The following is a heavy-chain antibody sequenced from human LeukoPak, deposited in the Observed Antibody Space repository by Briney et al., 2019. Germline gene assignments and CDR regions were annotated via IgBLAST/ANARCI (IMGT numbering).Heavy chain of an antibody. D-gene: IGHD7-27*01. CDR1: GYSISNGYY. J-gene: IGHJ4*02. CDR3: ASRKLGNDY. CDR2: IYYTGST. Sequence: PSETLSLTCSVSGYSISNGYYWSWIRQSPGKGLEWIGYIYYTGSTSYNPSLRSRVTMSADTSKNQFSLRLSSVTAADTAVYYCASRKLGNDYWGQGTLVTVSS. V-gene: IGHV4-61*01.